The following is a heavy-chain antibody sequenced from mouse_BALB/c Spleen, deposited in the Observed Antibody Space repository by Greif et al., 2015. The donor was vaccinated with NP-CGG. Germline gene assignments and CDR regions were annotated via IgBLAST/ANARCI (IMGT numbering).Heavy chain of an antibody. D-gene: IGHD2-3*01. CDR1: GFAFSSYD. J-gene: IGHJ2*01. V-gene: IGHV5-12-1*01. Sequence: EVQGVESGGGLVKPGGSLKLSCAASGFAFSSYDMSWVRQTPEKRLEWVAYTSSGGGSTYYPDTVKGRFTISRDNAKNPLYLQMSSLKSEDTAMYYCARHFYDGYYGEDYWGQGTTLTVSS. CDR3: ARHFYDGYYGEDY. CDR2: TSSGGGST.